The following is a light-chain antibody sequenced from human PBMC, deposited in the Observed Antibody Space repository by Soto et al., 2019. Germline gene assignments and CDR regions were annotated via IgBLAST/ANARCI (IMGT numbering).Light chain of an antibody. V-gene: IGLV2-11*01. CDR2: DVS. CDR3: CSYAGNYTYV. Sequence: QSVLTQPRSVSGSPGQSVTISCTGTSSDVGGYNYVSWYQQHPGKAPKLMIYDVSKRPSGVPDRFSGSKSGNTASLTISGLQAEDEADYYCCSYAGNYTYVFGTGNKLTVL. J-gene: IGLJ1*01. CDR1: SSDVGGYNY.